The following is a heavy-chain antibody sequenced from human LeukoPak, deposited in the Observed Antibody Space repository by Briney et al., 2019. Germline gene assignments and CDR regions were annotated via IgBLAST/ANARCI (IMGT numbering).Heavy chain of an antibody. J-gene: IGHJ6*02. Sequence: PGRSLRLSCAASGFTFRSYGMHWVRQAPGKGLEWVAVIWYDGSNKYYADSVKGRFTISRDNSKNTLYLQMNSLRAEDTAVYYCARFRGFGEPRMDVWGQGTTVTVSS. CDR2: IWYDGSNK. CDR3: ARFRGFGEPRMDV. CDR1: GFTFRSYG. D-gene: IGHD3-10*01. V-gene: IGHV3-33*01.